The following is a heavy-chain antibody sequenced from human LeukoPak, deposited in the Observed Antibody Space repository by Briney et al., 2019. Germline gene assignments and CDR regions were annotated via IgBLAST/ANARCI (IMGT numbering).Heavy chain of an antibody. CDR2: IDWDDDK. V-gene: IGHV2-70*11. Sequence: SRPTLLNSTATFTLSSTFSVFSRTTSAMCVSWIRQPPGKALEWLARIDWDDDKYFTPSLKTRLTISKDTSRNQVALTMTNMGPVDTATYYCARERGYTYAMDYWGQGTLVTVSS. CDR1: VFSRTTSAMC. D-gene: IGHD5-18*01. J-gene: IGHJ4*02. CDR3: ARERGYTYAMDY.